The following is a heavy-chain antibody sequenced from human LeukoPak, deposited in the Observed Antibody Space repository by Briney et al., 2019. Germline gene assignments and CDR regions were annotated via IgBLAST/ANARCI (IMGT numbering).Heavy chain of an antibody. CDR2: VNHSGYT. J-gene: IGHJ4*02. CDR3: ARELYGSDY. D-gene: IGHD4-17*01. Sequence: SETLSLTCDVSGVSFSTYYWSWIRQSPEKGLEWIGEVNHSGYTNYNPSLKGRVTISVDTSKNQFSLKLSSVTAADTAVYYCARELYGSDYCGQGTLVTVSS. V-gene: IGHV4-34*01. CDR1: GVSFSTYY.